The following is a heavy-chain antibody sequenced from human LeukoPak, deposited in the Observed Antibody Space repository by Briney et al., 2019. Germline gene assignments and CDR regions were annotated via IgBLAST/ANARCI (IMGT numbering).Heavy chain of an antibody. CDR3: AKVGDGSGSYLRPYYYGMDV. Sequence: GGSLRLSCAASGFTFSGYGMHWVRQAPGKGLEWVAVISYDGSNKYYADSVKGRFTISRDNSKNTLYLQMNSLRAEDTAVYYCAKVGDGSGSYLRPYYYGMDVWGQGTTVTVSS. J-gene: IGHJ6*02. D-gene: IGHD3-10*01. CDR1: GFTFSGYG. CDR2: ISYDGSNK. V-gene: IGHV3-30*18.